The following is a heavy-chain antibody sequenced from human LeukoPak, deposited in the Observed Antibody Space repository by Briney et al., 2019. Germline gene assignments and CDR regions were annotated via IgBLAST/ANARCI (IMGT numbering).Heavy chain of an antibody. Sequence: SETLSLTCAVSGYSLRSGDYWGWIRQSPGKGLEWIGSIYHSGSTHYNPSLKSRVTISVDTSKNQFSLMLSSVTAADTAVYYCARNRSLTTTPGFDHWGQGTLVTVSS. J-gene: IGHJ4*02. CDR3: ARNRSLTTTPGFDH. CDR1: GYSLRSGDY. CDR2: IYHSGST. V-gene: IGHV4-38-2*01. D-gene: IGHD4-11*01.